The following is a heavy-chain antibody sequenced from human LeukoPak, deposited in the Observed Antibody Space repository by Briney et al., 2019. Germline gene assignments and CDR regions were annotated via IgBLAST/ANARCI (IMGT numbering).Heavy chain of an antibody. Sequence: SGGSLRLSCAASGFTVSSNYMSWVRQAPGKGLEWVSVIYSGGSTYYADSVKGRFTISRDNSKNTLYLQMNSLRAEDTAVYYCARASITASGPHDVYDIWGRGTMVTVSS. D-gene: IGHD6-13*01. V-gene: IGHV3-53*01. CDR2: IYSGGST. J-gene: IGHJ3*02. CDR3: ARASITASGPHDVYDI. CDR1: GFTVSSNY.